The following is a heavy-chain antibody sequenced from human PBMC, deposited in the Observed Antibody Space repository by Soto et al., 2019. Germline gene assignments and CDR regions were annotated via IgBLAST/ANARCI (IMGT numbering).Heavy chain of an antibody. CDR1: GFTFSSYA. CDR3: AKYVSGDLFFGDDAFDI. D-gene: IGHD3-16*01. CDR2: ISGSGGST. Sequence: GGSLRLSCAASGFTFSSYAMSWVRQAPGKGLEWVSAISGSGGSTYYADSVKGRFTISRGNSKNTLYRQMNSLRAEDTAVYYCAKYVSGDLFFGDDAFDIWGQGTKVTVSS. V-gene: IGHV3-23*01. J-gene: IGHJ3*02.